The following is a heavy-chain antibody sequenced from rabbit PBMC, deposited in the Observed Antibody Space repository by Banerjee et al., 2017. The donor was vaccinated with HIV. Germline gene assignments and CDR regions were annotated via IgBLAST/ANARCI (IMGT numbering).Heavy chain of an antibody. V-gene: IGHV1S40*01. CDR3: ARARSAGYGYATDFRLDL. Sequence: QSLEESGGDLVKPGATLTLTCTASGFSFSSGYYMWWVRQAPGKGLEWIAYIYPDYGSTHYASWVNGRFTISLDNAQNTVFLQMTSLTAADTATYFCARARSAGYGYATDFRLDLWGPGTLVTVS. CDR2: IYPDYGST. J-gene: IGHJ3*01. D-gene: IGHD6-1*01. CDR1: GFSFSSGYY.